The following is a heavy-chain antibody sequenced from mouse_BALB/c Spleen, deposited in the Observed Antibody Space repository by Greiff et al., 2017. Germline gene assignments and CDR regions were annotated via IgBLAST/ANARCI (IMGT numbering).Heavy chain of an antibody. D-gene: IGHD2-4*01. CDR1: GYTFTSYY. J-gene: IGHJ4*01. V-gene: IGHV1S81*02. Sequence: VQLQQPGAELVKPGASVKSSCKASGYTFTSYYMYWVKQRPGQGLEWIGGINPSNGGTNFNEKFKSKATLTVDKSSSTAYMQLSSLTSEDSAVYYCTRRITTGGLYYAMDYWGQGTSVTVSS. CDR3: TRRITTGGLYYAMDY. CDR2: INPSNGGT.